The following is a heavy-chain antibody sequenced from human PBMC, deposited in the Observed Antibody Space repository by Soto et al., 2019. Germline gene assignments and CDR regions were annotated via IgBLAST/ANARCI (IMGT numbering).Heavy chain of an antibody. Sequence: PSETLSLTCTVSGGSISGYYWSWIRQPPGKGLEWIAYIYYTGTTNYNPSLKSRVTISVDTSKNQFSLMLSSVTAADTAVYYCARGEDYGDYFDVSGQGTLVTVSS. D-gene: IGHD4-17*01. CDR3: ARGEDYGDYFDV. J-gene: IGHJ4*02. CDR2: IYYTGTT. V-gene: IGHV4-59*08. CDR1: GGSISGYY.